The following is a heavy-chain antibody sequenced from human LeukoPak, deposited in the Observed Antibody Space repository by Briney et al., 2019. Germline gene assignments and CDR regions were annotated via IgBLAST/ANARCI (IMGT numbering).Heavy chain of an antibody. CDR3: AGDSGNFYEVNAFDI. D-gene: IGHD1-26*01. V-gene: IGHV1-69*04. Sequence: AASVKVSCKASGGTFNSYAISWVRQAPGQGLEWMGRIIPILGVTNFAENFQGRVTITADKSTSTAYMDLSSLSSEDTAVYYCAGDSGNFYEVNAFDIWGQGTMVTVSS. CDR2: IIPILGVT. J-gene: IGHJ3*02. CDR1: GGTFNSYA.